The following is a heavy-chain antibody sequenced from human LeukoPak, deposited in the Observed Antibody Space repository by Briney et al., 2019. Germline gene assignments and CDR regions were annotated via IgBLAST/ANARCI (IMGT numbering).Heavy chain of an antibody. J-gene: IGHJ4*02. CDR2: MNPNSGGT. CDR3: ARDTKGTRGYGSGSYYNV. V-gene: IGHV1-2*02. D-gene: IGHD3-10*01. Sequence: ASVKVSCKASGYTFTSYDINWVRQVTGQGLEWMGWMNPNSGGTNYAQKFQGRVTMTRDTSISTAYMELSRLRSDDTAVYCCARDTKGTRGYGSGSYYNVWGQGTLVTVSS. CDR1: GYTFTSYD.